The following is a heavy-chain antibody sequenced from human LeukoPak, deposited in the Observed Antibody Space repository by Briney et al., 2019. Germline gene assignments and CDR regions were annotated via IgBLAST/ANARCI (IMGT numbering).Heavy chain of an antibody. CDR1: GFTFSSYW. V-gene: IGHV3-74*01. Sequence: PGGSLRLSCAASGFTFSSYWMHWVRQAPGKGLVWVSRIKSDGSSTNFADSVKGRFTISRDNAKNTLYLQMNSLRDEDTAVYYCARVGGDYAFDIWGQGTMVTVSS. CDR2: IKSDGSST. J-gene: IGHJ3*02. CDR3: ARVGGDYAFDI. D-gene: IGHD4-17*01.